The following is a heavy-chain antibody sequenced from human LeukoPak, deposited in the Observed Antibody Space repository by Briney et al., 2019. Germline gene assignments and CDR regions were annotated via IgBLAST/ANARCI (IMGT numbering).Heavy chain of an antibody. CDR3: ARPLGSAAGTISYYYGMDV. V-gene: IGHV3-7*01. D-gene: IGHD6-13*01. J-gene: IGHJ6*02. CDR2: IKHDGSEN. CDR1: GFTFSSYW. Sequence: PGGSLRLSYAASGFTFSSYWMSWVRQAPGKGLEWVANIKHDGSENYYVDSVKGRFTISRDNAKNSLSLQMNSLRAEDTAVYYCARPLGSAAGTISYYYGMDVWGQETTVTVSS.